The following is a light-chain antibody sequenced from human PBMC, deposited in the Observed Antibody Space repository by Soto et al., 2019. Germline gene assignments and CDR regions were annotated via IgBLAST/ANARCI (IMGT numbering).Light chain of an antibody. CDR2: SAS. J-gene: IGKJ2*01. CDR3: QQGHSYPYN. CDR1: QSISDD. V-gene: IGKV1-39*01. Sequence: DIQMTQSPSSLSASVGDRVTITCRASQSISDDLHWYQQKPGKAPRLLIHSASTLHSGVPSKFSGSGSGAEFTLTINSVQPEDFATYYCQQGHSYPYNFGQGTKLDIK.